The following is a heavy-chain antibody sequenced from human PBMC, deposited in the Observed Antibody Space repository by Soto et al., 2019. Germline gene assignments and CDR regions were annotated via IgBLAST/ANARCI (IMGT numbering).Heavy chain of an antibody. CDR2: IYYSGST. Sequence: SETLSLTCTVSGGSISSGGYYWSWIRQHPGKGLEWIGYIYYSGSTYYNPSLKSRVTISVDTSKNQFSLKLSSVTAADTAVYYCARVGRGPYDFWSGSPFDYWGQGTLVTVSS. J-gene: IGHJ4*02. CDR1: GGSISSGGYY. V-gene: IGHV4-31*03. D-gene: IGHD3-3*01. CDR3: ARVGRGPYDFWSGSPFDY.